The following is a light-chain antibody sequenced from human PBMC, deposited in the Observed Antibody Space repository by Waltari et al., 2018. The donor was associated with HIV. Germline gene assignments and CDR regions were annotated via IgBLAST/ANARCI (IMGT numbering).Light chain of an antibody. V-gene: IGKV1-12*01. CDR3: QQANSFPFT. CDR2: GAY. J-gene: IGKJ3*01. CDR1: QGIRTW. Sequence: DIQMTQSPSSVSASVGDRVTITCRASQGIRTWLAWYQQKPGKAPEVLIYGAYNLQSGVPSRFNGSGSGKDFTLTISSLQPEDCATYYCQQANSFPFTFGPGTKVDIK.